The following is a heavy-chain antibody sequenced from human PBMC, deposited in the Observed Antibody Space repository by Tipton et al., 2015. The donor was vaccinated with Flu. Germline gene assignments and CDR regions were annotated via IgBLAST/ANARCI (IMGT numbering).Heavy chain of an antibody. CDR1: GFTLSSYW. V-gene: IGHV3-7*01. Sequence: GSLRLSCAASGFTLSSYWMSWVRQAPGKGLEWVANIKQDGSEKYYVDSVKGRFTISRDNAKNSLYLQMNSLRVEDTAVYYCAKGGWDTSGWYPFDYWGQGTLVTVSA. J-gene: IGHJ4*02. D-gene: IGHD6-19*01. CDR2: IKQDGSEK. CDR3: AKGGWDTSGWYPFDY.